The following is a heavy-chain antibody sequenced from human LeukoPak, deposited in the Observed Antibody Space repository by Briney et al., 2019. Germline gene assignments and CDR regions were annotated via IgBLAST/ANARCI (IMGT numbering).Heavy chain of an antibody. CDR2: INPNSGGT. CDR1: GYTFTGYY. Sequence: ASVKVSCKASGYTFTGYYMHWVRQAPGQGLEWMGWINPNSGGTNYAQKFQGRVTMTRDTSISTAYMELSRLRSDDTAVYYCARDLGIAARRKQYYFDYWGQGTLVTVSS. V-gene: IGHV1-2*02. CDR3: ARDLGIAARRKQYYFDY. D-gene: IGHD6-6*01. J-gene: IGHJ4*02.